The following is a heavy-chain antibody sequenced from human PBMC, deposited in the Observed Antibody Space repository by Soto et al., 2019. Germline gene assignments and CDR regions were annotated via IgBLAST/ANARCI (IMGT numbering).Heavy chain of an antibody. CDR1: GYTFTDND. CDR3: ARGASFSNAKRGDHRHFCFAL. V-gene: IGHV1-8*01. Sequence: QAQLVQSGAEMKKPGASVRVSCQASGYTFTDNDINWMRQASGGGPEWMGWMNPYSGNRGYEYKIQGRVTMARYTYTNTAFMELSGLRSADAAVYFCARGASFSNAKRGDHRHFCFALWGRGTLVAVSS. J-gene: IGHJ2*01. CDR2: MNPYSGNR. D-gene: IGHD2-21*01.